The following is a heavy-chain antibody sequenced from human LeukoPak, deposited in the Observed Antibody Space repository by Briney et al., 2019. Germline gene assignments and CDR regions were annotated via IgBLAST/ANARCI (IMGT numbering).Heavy chain of an antibody. D-gene: IGHD3-10*01. Sequence: GGSLRLSCAASGFIFSGFDMNWVCQAPGKGLEWIAHIGTSVNAIYYADSVRGRFTISRDNARNSLYLQMDSLRVEDTAVYYCARDSVWFGELLNWGQGALVTVPS. J-gene: IGHJ4*02. CDR1: GFIFSGFD. V-gene: IGHV3-48*03. CDR2: IGTSVNAI. CDR3: ARDSVWFGELLN.